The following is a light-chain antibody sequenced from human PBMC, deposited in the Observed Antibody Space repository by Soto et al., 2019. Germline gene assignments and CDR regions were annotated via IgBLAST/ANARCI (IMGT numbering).Light chain of an antibody. V-gene: IGKV3-15*01. CDR1: QSVSSN. CDR2: GAS. J-gene: IGKJ1*01. CDR3: QQSET. Sequence: EIVMTQSPATLSVSPGERATLSCRASQSVSSNLAWYQQKPGQAPRLLIYGASTRATGIPARFSGSGSGTEFTLTISSLQSEDFAVYYCQQSETFGQGTKVDIK.